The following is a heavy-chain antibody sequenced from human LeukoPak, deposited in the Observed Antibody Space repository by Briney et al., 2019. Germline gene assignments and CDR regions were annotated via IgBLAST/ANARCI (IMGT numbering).Heavy chain of an antibody. Sequence: GGSLRLSCAASGFSFSSYAMIWVRQAPGKGLEWVSAISGSGGSTYYADSVKGRFTISRDNSKDTLYLQMNSLRAEDTAVYYCAKLSGYSYGYGSDYWGQGTLVTVSS. CDR3: AKLSGYSYGYGSDY. D-gene: IGHD5-18*01. CDR1: GFSFSSYA. CDR2: ISGSGGST. J-gene: IGHJ4*02. V-gene: IGHV3-23*01.